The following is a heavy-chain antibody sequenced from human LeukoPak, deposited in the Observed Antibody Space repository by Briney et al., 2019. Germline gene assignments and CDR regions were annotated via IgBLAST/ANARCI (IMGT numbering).Heavy chain of an antibody. CDR1: GGSISSGGYY. J-gene: IGHJ5*02. CDR3: ARARSGSYYHWFDP. Sequence: SETLSLTCTVSGGSISSGGYYWTWIRQHPGKGLEWIGYIYFIGSTYYNPSLKSRVTISVDTSKNQFSLKLSSVTAADTAVYYCARARSGSYYHWFDPWGQGALVTVSS. CDR2: IYFIGST. V-gene: IGHV4-31*03. D-gene: IGHD1-26*01.